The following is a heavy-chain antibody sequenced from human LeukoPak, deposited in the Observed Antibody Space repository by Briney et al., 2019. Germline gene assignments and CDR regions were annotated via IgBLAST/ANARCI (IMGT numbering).Heavy chain of an antibody. V-gene: IGHV3-20*04. CDR1: GFTFDDYG. Sequence: GGSLRLSCAASGFTFDDYGMSWVRQAPGKGLEWVSGINWNGGSTGYADSVKGRFTISRDNAKNSLYLQMNSLRAEDTALYYCVRGYPAEYFQHWGQGTLVTVSS. D-gene: IGHD3-16*02. CDR2: INWNGGST. J-gene: IGHJ1*01. CDR3: VRGYPAEYFQH.